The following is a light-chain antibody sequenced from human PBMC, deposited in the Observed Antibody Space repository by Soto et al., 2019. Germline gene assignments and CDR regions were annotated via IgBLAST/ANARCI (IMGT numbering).Light chain of an antibody. Sequence: DIQMTQSPSSLSASVGDRVTITCRTSQLITNYVNWYQQKPGKAPKLLIYSASSLQSGLPSRFSVSGSGTDFTLTISRLQPEDFATYDCQQSFRTPFTFGPGTKVDIK. CDR3: QQSFRTPFT. J-gene: IGKJ3*01. CDR2: SAS. V-gene: IGKV1-39*01. CDR1: QLITNY.